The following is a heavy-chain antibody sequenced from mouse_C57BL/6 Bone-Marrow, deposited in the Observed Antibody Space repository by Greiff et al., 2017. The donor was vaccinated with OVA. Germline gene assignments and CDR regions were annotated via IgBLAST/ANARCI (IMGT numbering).Heavy chain of an antibody. D-gene: IGHD2-1*01. CDR3: ARHSPVVTTLYYYAMDY. CDR1: GFTFSSYG. V-gene: IGHV5-6*01. CDR2: ISSGGSYT. Sequence: EVKLMESGGDLVKPGGSLKLSCAASGFTFSSYGMSWVRQTPDKRLEWVATISSGGSYTYYPDSVKGRFTISRDNAKNTLYLQMSSLKSEDTAMYYCARHSPVVTTLYYYAMDYWGQGTSVTVSS. J-gene: IGHJ4*01.